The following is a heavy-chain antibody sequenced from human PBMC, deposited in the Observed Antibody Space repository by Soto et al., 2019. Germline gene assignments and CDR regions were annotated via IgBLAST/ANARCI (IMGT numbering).Heavy chain of an antibody. CDR2: ISSSSSTI. J-gene: IGHJ6*03. Sequence: GGSLRLSCAASGFTFSSYSMNWVRQAPGKGLEWVSYISSSSSTIYYAESVKGRYTISRDNAKNSLYLQMNSLRAEDTAVYYCATRRSTTYYYMDVWGKGTTVTVSS. D-gene: IGHD2-2*01. CDR1: GFTFSSYS. CDR3: ATRRSTTYYYMDV. V-gene: IGHV3-48*01.